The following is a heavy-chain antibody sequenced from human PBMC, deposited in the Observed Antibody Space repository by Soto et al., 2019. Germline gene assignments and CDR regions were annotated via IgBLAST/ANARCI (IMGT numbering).Heavy chain of an antibody. CDR1: GGSISSGDYY. V-gene: IGHV4-30-4*01. D-gene: IGHD3-22*01. CDR2: IYYSGST. Sequence: QVQLQESGPGLVKPSQTLSLTCTVSGGSISSGDYYWSWIRQPPGKGLEWIGYIYYSGSTYYNPSLKSRVTISVDTSKNQFSLKLSSVTAADTAVYYCARDPRVSSMIVVVTGDDAFDIWGQGTMVTVSS. CDR3: ARDPRVSSMIVVVTGDDAFDI. J-gene: IGHJ3*02.